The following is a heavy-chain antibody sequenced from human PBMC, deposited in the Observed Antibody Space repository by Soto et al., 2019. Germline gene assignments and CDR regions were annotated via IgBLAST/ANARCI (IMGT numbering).Heavy chain of an antibody. Sequence: GGSLRLSCAASGFAFASYGMSWVRQAPGKGLEWVSTISGSGDATYYADSMRGRFTISRDNSNNTLYLQINSLRAEDTALYYCAKVYIGTVMVSGLDYWGQGTRVTVSS. V-gene: IGHV3-23*01. CDR2: ISGSGDAT. CDR1: GFAFASYG. CDR3: AKVYIGTVMVSGLDY. D-gene: IGHD5-18*01. J-gene: IGHJ4*02.